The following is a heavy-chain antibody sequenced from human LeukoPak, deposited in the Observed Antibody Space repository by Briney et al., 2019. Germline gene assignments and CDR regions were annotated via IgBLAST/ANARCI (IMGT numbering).Heavy chain of an antibody. CDR3: AREVVAAPGTVDY. CDR2: IFYSGST. CDR1: GGSISSGSYY. J-gene: IGHJ4*02. D-gene: IGHD6-13*01. Sequence: PSETLSLTCTVSGGSISSGSYYWSWIRQPPGKGLEWIGYIFYSGSTNYNTSLESRVAISVDTSKNQFSLKLSSVTAADTAIYYCAREVVAAPGTVDYWGQGTLVTVSS. V-gene: IGHV4-61*01.